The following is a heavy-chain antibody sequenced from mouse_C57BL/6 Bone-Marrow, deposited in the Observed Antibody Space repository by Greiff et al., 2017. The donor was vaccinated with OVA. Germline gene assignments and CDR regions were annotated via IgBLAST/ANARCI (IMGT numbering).Heavy chain of an antibody. J-gene: IGHJ2*01. CDR2: IHPNSGST. CDR1: GYTFTSYW. Sequence: QVHVKQPGAELVKPGASVKLSCKASGYTFTSYWMHWVKQRPGQGLEWIGMIHPNSGSTNYNEKFKSKATLTVDKSSSTAYMQLSSLTSEDSAVYDCARHYDYDYWGQGTTLTVSS. V-gene: IGHV1-64*01. CDR3: ARHYDYDY. D-gene: IGHD2-4*01.